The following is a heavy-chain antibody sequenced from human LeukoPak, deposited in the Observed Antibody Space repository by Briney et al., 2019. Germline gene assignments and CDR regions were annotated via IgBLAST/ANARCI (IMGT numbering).Heavy chain of an antibody. CDR1: GGSISSGGYY. V-gene: IGHV4-31*03. J-gene: IGHJ5*02. CDR2: IYYSGST. Sequence: PSQTLSLTCTVSGGSISSGGYYWSWIRQHPGKGLEWIGYIYYSGSTYYNPSLKSRVTISVDTSKNQFSLKLSSVTAADTAVYYCARVLSLTRRWFDPWGQGTLVTVSS. CDR3: ARVLSLTRRWFDP.